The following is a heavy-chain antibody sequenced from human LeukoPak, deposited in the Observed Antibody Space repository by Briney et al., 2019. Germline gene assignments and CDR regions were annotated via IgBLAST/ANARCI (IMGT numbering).Heavy chain of an antibody. D-gene: IGHD3-22*01. CDR1: GYKFSNYG. Sequence: ASVKVSCKVSGYKFSNYGISWVRQAPGQGLEWMGWISGFSGNTDYAQKFQDRVTLSTDTSTSTVYMDLRSLISDDTAVYYCARDPEHFDLYESSGQLDSWGQGTQVTVSS. CDR2: ISGFSGNT. V-gene: IGHV1-18*01. CDR3: ARDPEHFDLYESSGQLDS. J-gene: IGHJ4*02.